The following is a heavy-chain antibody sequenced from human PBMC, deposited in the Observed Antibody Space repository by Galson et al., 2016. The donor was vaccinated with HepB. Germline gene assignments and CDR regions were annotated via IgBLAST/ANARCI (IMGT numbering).Heavy chain of an antibody. D-gene: IGHD4-11*01. V-gene: IGHV1-2*06. J-gene: IGHJ6*02. CDR1: GYTFTDYY. CDR3: ARVDSNHYYYFYRMDV. CDR2: INPNSGGS. Sequence: SVKVSCKASGYTFTDYYMHWVRQAPGQGLEWLGRINPNSGGSNFAQNFQGRVTMTSDTSISTAYMELRRLRSDDTAVYYCARVDSNHYYYFYRMDVWGQGTTVTVSS.